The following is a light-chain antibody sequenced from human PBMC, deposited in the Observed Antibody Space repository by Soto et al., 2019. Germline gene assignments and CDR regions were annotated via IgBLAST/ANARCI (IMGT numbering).Light chain of an antibody. CDR3: CSYAGTFTYV. V-gene: IGLV2-11*01. CDR2: DVS. J-gene: IGLJ1*01. Sequence: QSVLTQPRSVSGSPGQSVTISCTGTSSDVGGYSYVSWYQQHPDKAPKVMIHDVSKRPSGVPDRFSGSKSGNTASLTISGLQVEEGADYYCCSYAGTFTYVFGTGTKVTVL. CDR1: SSDVGGYSY.